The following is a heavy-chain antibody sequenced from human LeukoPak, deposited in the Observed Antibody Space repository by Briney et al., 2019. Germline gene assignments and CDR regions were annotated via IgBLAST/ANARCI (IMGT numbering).Heavy chain of an antibody. J-gene: IGHJ4*02. CDR2: ISGSGGST. Sequence: PGGSLRLSCAASGFTFSSYAMSWVRQAPGKGLEWVSAISGSGGSTYYADSAKGRFTISRDNSKNTLYLQMNSLRAEDTAVYYCANVYYGSGNIPYWGQGTLVTVSS. V-gene: IGHV3-23*01. CDR1: GFTFSSYA. CDR3: ANVYYGSGNIPY. D-gene: IGHD3-10*01.